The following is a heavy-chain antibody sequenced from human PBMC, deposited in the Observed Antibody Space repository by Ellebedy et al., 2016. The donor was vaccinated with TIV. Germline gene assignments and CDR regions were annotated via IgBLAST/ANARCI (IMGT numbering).Heavy chain of an antibody. Sequence: GESLKISCAASGFPFSSFEFNWVRQSPGKGLEWVSYISSSGTTKYYADSVKGRFTISRDNAKNSLYLQMNTLRAEDTAVYYCARDLGYFDFWGQGTLVTVSS. J-gene: IGHJ4*02. V-gene: IGHV3-48*03. CDR3: ARDLGYFDF. CDR1: GFPFSSFE. CDR2: ISSSGTTK. D-gene: IGHD7-27*01.